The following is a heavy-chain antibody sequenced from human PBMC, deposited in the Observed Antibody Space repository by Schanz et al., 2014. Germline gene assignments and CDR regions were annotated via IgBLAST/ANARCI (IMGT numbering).Heavy chain of an antibody. J-gene: IGHJ4*02. CDR2: IATSSSTR. CDR1: GFDFNSYS. V-gene: IGHV3-48*04. CDR3: ARAHGSNWYGKGLDY. Sequence: EVRLVESGGGLVQPGGSLRLSCEASGFDFNSYSMNWVRQVPGKGLEWLSYIATSSSTRHYADSVKGRFTISRDNAKNSLYLQMNSLRAEDTAVFYCARAHGSNWYGKGLDYWGQGTQVTVSS. D-gene: IGHD6-13*01.